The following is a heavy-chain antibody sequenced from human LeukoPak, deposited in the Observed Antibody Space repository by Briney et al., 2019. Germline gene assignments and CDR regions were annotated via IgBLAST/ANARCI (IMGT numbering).Heavy chain of an antibody. CDR2: LHIAVNT. D-gene: IGHD1-14*01. J-gene: IGHJ4*02. CDR3: ARGVEPLAANTLPY. Sequence: PGRMLRLSCASSGFTAVTYDMTWVRKAAGRGVELGSVLHIAVNTKYAHPAQARFTIHRTKSKTPLNLEMNSLSPDATAVYYCARGVEPLAANTLPYWGQGTLVTLSS. CDR1: GFTAVTYD. V-gene: IGHV3-53*01.